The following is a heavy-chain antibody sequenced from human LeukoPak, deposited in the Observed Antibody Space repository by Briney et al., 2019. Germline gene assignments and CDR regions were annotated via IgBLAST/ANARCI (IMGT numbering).Heavy chain of an antibody. J-gene: IGHJ6*03. CDR3: ARVVQTYYYYYYMDV. V-gene: IGHV1-2*02. CDR1: GYTFTGYY. D-gene: IGHD4/OR15-4a*01. Sequence: ASVKVSCKASGYTFTGYYMHWVRQAPGQGLEWMGWINPNSGGTNYAQKLQGRVTMTTDTSTSTAYMELRSLRSDDTAVYYCARVVQTYYYYYYMDVWGKGTTVTVSS. CDR2: INPNSGGT.